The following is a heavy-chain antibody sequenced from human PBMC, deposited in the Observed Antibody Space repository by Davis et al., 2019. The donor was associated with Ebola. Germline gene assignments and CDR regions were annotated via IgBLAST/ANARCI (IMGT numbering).Heavy chain of an antibody. CDR3: AREFEARRAVITTGGDY. Sequence: GGSLRLSCVASGFIFSDYAMHWVRQAPGKGLEWVAVISYDGSAKFYADSVRGRFTTSRDTSKRTLYLQMNSLRSDDTAVYYCAREFEARRAVITTGGDYWAQGTLVTVSS. CDR1: GFIFSDYA. V-gene: IGHV3-30*04. J-gene: IGHJ4*02. D-gene: IGHD3-22*01. CDR2: ISYDGSAK.